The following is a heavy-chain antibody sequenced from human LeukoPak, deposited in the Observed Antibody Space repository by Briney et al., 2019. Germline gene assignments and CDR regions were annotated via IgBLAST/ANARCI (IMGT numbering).Heavy chain of an antibody. D-gene: IGHD3-22*01. CDR3: ARDTGLGRYYDSSGYYSAGRWFDP. CDR2: INAGNGDT. J-gene: IGHJ5*02. V-gene: IGHV1-3*01. CDR1: GYTFSSNA. Sequence: ASVKVSCKASGYTFSSNAIHWVRQAPGQRLEWMGWINAGNGDTKYSQKFQGRVTITRDTSASTAYMELSSLRSGDTAVYYCARDTGLGRYYDSSGYYSAGRWFDPWGQGTLVTVSS.